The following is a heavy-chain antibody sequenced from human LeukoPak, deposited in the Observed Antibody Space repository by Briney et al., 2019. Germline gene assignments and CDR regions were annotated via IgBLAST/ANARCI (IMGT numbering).Heavy chain of an antibody. CDR1: GFTFHDYA. CDR3: AKTWSIDEGYFDS. Sequence: GGSLRLSCAASGFTFHDYAMHWVRQAPGKGLEWVSGISWNSDNRGYADSVKGRFTISRDNAKNSLYLQMNSLRVEDMALYYCAKTWSIDEGYFDSWGQGTLVTVSS. CDR2: ISWNSDNR. V-gene: IGHV3-9*03. J-gene: IGHJ4*02.